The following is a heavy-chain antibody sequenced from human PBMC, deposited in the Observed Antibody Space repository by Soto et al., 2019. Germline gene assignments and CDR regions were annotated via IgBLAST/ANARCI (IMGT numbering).Heavy chain of an antibody. CDR2: ISYDGSNK. D-gene: IGHD2-2*01. CDR3: AKGLHVVPAHHDAFDI. V-gene: IGHV3-30*18. Sequence: GGSLRLSCAASGFTFSSYGMHWVRQAPGKGLEWVAVISYDGSNKYYADSVKGRFTISRDNSKNTLYLQMNSLRAEDTAVYYCAKGLHVVPAHHDAFDIWGQGTMVTVSS. J-gene: IGHJ3*02. CDR1: GFTFSSYG.